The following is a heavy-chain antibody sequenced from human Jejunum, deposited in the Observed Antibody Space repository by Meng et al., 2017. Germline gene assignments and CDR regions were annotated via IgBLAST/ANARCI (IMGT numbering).Heavy chain of an antibody. V-gene: IGHV4-4*07. D-gene: IGHD3-9*01. CDR1: GGPINNFY. Sequence: VPRESCGQGVVEPSETLSLTCTVSGGPINNFYGSWIRQPAGKGLEWIGRIYSSGSATFNASLKSRVSMSVDTSNNQFSLTLTSMTAADAAMYYCARDYGDNYDISTGYFKGYYFDLWGRGTLVTVSS. J-gene: IGHJ2*01. CDR2: IYSSGSA. CDR3: ARDYGDNYDISTGYFKGYYFDL.